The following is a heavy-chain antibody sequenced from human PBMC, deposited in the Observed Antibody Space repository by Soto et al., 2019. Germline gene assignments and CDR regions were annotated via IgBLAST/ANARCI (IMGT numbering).Heavy chain of an antibody. CDR1: SGSISSSNW. J-gene: IGHJ3*02. CDR2: IYHSGST. CDR3: ARGHDYGDYGHAFDI. D-gene: IGHD4-17*01. V-gene: IGHV4-4*02. Sequence: QVQLQESGPGLVKPSGTLSLTCAVSSGSISSSNWWSWVRQPPGKGLEWIGEIYHSGSTNYNPSLKSRVTISVDKSKSQFSLKLSSVTAADTAVYYCARGHDYGDYGHAFDIWGQGTMVTVSS.